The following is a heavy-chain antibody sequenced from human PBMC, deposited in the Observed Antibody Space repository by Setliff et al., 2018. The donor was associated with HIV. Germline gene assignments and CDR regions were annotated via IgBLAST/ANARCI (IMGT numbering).Heavy chain of an antibody. D-gene: IGHD1-26*01. CDR1: GFTFSDYW. V-gene: IGHV3-7*03. Sequence: GSLRLSCAASGFTFSDYWMDWVRQAPGKGLEWVAAIRHDGNQIYYVDSVKGRFTISRDNARTSVYLEMNDLRVEDTAVYLCANLWEVGAWGQGTLVTVSS. CDR3: ANLWEVGA. J-gene: IGHJ5*02. CDR2: IRHDGNQI.